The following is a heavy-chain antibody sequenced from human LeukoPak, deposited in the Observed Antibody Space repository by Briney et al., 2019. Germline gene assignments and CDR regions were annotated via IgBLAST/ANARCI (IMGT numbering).Heavy chain of an antibody. V-gene: IGHV3-7*01. CDR1: GLTFSSSW. Sequence: PGGSLRLSCAVSGLTFSSSWMDWVRQAPGKGLGWVASINPDGNKKYSADSVKGRFTISRDNAENSLYLQMNSLRVEDTALYYCARDLAYSRLDYWGQGMLVTVSS. CDR2: INPDGNKK. CDR3: ARDLAYSRLDY. J-gene: IGHJ4*02. D-gene: IGHD5-18*01.